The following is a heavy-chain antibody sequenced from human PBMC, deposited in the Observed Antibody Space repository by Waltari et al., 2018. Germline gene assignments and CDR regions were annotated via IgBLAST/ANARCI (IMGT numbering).Heavy chain of an antibody. D-gene: IGHD3-22*01. CDR1: GFTFSSYA. CDR3: ATRLTGHRSGYPNDAFDI. CDR2: ISYDGSNK. V-gene: IGHV3-30-3*01. Sequence: QVQLVESGGGVVQPGRSLRLPCAASGFTFSSYAMHWVRQAPGKGLEWVAVISYDGSNKYYADSVKGRFTISRDNSKNTLYLQMNSLRAEDTAVYYCATRLTGHRSGYPNDAFDIWGQGTMVTVSS. J-gene: IGHJ3*02.